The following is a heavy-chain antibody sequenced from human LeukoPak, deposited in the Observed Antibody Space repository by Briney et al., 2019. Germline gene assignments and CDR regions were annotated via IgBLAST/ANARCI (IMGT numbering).Heavy chain of an antibody. CDR1: GFTFGDYA. D-gene: IGHD6-13*01. V-gene: IGHV3-49*04. J-gene: IGHJ4*02. CDR3: TRVRSSWYYFDY. CDR2: IRSKAYGGTT. Sequence: PGGSLRLSCTASGFTFGDYAMSWVRQAPGKGLEWVGFIRSKAYGGTTEYAASVKGRLTISRDDSKSIAYLQFNSLKTEDTAVYYCTRVRSSWYYFDYWGQGTLVTVSS.